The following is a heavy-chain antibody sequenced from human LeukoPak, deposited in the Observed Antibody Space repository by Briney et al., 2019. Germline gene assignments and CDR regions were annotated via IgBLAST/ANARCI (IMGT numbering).Heavy chain of an antibody. J-gene: IGHJ4*02. D-gene: IGHD4-23*01. CDR3: ARSRPNDYGDKPFDY. V-gene: IGHV1-8*03. Sequence: GASVKVSCKASGYTFTSYDINWVRQATGQGLEWMGWMNPNSGNTGYAQKFQGRATITRNTSISTAYMELSSLRSEDTAVYYCARSRPNDYGDKPFDYWGQGTLVTVSS. CDR2: MNPNSGNT. CDR1: GYTFTSYD.